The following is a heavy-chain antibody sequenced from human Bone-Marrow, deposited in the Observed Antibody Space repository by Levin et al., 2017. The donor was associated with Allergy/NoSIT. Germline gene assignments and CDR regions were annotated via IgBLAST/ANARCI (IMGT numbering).Heavy chain of an antibody. CDR3: ARAGYAYGDYGFDY. CDR1: GYTFTSYG. V-gene: IGHV1-18*01. D-gene: IGHD4-17*01. Sequence: VASVKVSCKASGYTFTSYGISWVRQAPGQGLEWMGWISAYNGNTNYAQKLQGRVTMTTDTSTSTAYMELRSLRSDDTAVYYCARAGYAYGDYGFDYWGQGTLVTVSS. CDR2: ISAYNGNT. J-gene: IGHJ4*02.